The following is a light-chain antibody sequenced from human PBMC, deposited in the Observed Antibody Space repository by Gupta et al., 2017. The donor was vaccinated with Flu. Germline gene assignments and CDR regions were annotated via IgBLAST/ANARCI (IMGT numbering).Light chain of an antibody. CDR3: QQYGSSPPVT. V-gene: IGKV3-20*01. Sequence: TLSLSPGERATLSCRASQSVRSSYLAWYQQKPGQAPRLLIYGASSRATGIPDRFSGSGSGTDFTLTISRLEPEDSAVYYCQQYGSSPPVTFGQGTRLEIK. CDR2: GAS. CDR1: QSVRSSY. J-gene: IGKJ5*01.